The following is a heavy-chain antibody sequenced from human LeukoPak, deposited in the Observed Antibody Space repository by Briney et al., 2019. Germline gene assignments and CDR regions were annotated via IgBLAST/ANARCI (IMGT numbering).Heavy chain of an antibody. CDR1: GFTFSSYS. J-gene: IGHJ4*02. D-gene: IGHD2-21*02. CDR3: ARRVTPNSFDY. CDR2: ISSSNSSI. V-gene: IGHV3-21*01. Sequence: GGSLRLSCAASGFTFSSYSMNWVRQAPGRGLEWVSSISSSNSSIYYADSVKGRFTISRDNAKNSLYLQMNSLRAEDTAVYYCARRVTPNSFDYWGQGTLVTVSS.